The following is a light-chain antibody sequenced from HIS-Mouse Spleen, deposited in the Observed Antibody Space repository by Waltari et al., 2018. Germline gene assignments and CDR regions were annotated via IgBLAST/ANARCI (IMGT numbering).Light chain of an antibody. CDR2: DDS. CDR3: QVWDSSSDHVV. CDR1: NIGSKS. Sequence: SYVLTQPPSVSVAPGQTARITCGGNNIGSKSVHWYQQKPGQAPVLVVYDDSARPSGIPAGFSGSNSGNTATLPISRVEAGDDADYYCQVWDSSSDHVVFGGGTKLTVL. J-gene: IGLJ2*01. V-gene: IGLV3-21*02.